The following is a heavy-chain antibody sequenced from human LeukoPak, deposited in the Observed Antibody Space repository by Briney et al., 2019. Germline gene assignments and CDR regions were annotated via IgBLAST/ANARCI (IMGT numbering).Heavy chain of an antibody. V-gene: IGHV3-21*04. CDR1: GFTFSNYN. D-gene: IGHD6-19*01. CDR2: ISSGSSYI. J-gene: IGHJ5*02. CDR3: ARGAVLNWFDP. Sequence: AGGSLRVSCVACGFTFSNYNMNWFRQAPGKGSEWVSSISSGSSYIYYADSLKGRFTVSRDNAKNSLHLQMNSLRAEDTAVYYCARGAVLNWFDPWGQGTLVTVSS.